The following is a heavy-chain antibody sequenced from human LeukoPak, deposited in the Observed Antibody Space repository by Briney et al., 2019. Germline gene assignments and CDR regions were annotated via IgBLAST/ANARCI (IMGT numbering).Heavy chain of an antibody. CDR1: GYSFSNYW. D-gene: IGHD2-15*01. V-gene: IGHV5-51*01. J-gene: IGHJ4*02. CDR3: AKQGGLD. CDR2: VYPYDSDV. Sequence: GESLKISCQGSGYSFSNYWIGWVRQLPGKGLEWMGVVYPYDSDVRYGPAFEGQVTISADKSISTAYLHWGSLKASDTAMYFCAKQGGLDWGQGTLVTVSS.